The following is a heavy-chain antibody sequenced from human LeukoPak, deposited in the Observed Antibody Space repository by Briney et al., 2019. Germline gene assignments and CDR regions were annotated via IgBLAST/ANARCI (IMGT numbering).Heavy chain of an antibody. Sequence: PSETLSLTCAVYGGSFSGYYWSWIRHPPRKGLEWIGEINHSGSTNYNPSLKSRVTISIDTSKNQFSLKLSSVTAADTAVYYGARRRGFGSWLYFDYWGQGTLVTVSS. CDR3: ARRRGFGSWLYFDY. D-gene: IGHD6-13*01. CDR2: INHSGST. V-gene: IGHV4-34*01. CDR1: GGSFSGYY. J-gene: IGHJ4*02.